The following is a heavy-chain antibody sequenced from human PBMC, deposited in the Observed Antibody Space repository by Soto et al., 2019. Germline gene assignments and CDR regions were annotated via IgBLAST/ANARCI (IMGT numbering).Heavy chain of an antibody. Sequence: EVQLVESGGGLVQPGRSLRLSCAASESTFGDYAMHWVRQAPGKGLEWVSGISSTTGSIGYADSVKGRFTISRDNAKNSLYLQMNSLRPADTALYYCAKGVSTSWLRDGFDIWGQGTMVNVSS. CDR2: ISSTTGSI. CDR1: ESTFGDYA. V-gene: IGHV3-9*01. J-gene: IGHJ3*02. D-gene: IGHD6-13*01. CDR3: AKGVSTSWLRDGFDI.